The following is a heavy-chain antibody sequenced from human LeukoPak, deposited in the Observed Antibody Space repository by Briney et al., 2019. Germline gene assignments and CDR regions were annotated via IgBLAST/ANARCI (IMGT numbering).Heavy chain of an antibody. CDR1: GFTFSSYS. V-gene: IGHV3-21*01. J-gene: IGHJ3*02. CDR2: ISSRSSYI. Sequence: GGSLRLSCAASGFTFSSYSMNWVRQAPGKGLEWVSSISSRSSYIYYADSVKGRFTISRDNAKNSLYLQMNSLRAEDTAVYYCARDPPRLYDDAFDIWGQGTMVTVSS. D-gene: IGHD2-2*02. CDR3: ARDPPRLYDDAFDI.